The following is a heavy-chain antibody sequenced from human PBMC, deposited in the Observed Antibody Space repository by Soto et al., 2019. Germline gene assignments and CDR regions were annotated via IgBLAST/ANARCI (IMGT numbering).Heavy chain of an antibody. V-gene: IGHV4-31*03. CDR2: IYYGGST. CDR3: ARASVVRGAIWWFDP. J-gene: IGHJ5*02. CDR1: GGSVSSGAYY. D-gene: IGHD3-10*01. Sequence: SETLSLTCTVSGGSVSSGAYYWSWIRQHTGKGLEWIGYIYYGGSTYYNPSLESRVTISVDTSKNQFSLKLSSVTAADTAVYYCARASVVRGAIWWFDPWGQGTLVTVSS.